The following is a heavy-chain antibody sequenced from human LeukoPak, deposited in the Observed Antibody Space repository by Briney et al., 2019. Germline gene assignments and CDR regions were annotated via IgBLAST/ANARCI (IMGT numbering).Heavy chain of an antibody. Sequence: PSETLSLTCTVSGGSISSGGYYWSWIRQHPGKGLEWIGEINHSGSTNYNPSLKSRVTISADTSKNQFSLKLSSVTAADTAVYYCARRAAGTSIDYWGQGTLVTVSS. CDR1: GGSISSGGYY. J-gene: IGHJ4*02. CDR2: INHSGST. V-gene: IGHV4-39*07. CDR3: ARRAAGTSIDY. D-gene: IGHD1/OR15-1a*01.